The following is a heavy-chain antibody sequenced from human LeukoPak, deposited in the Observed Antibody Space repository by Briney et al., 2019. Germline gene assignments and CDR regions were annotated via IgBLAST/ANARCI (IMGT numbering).Heavy chain of an antibody. CDR2: ISGSGGTT. D-gene: IGHD3-22*01. CDR3: AKTNGYYSD. Sequence: GGSLRLSCAASGFTFSSYGMSWVRQAPGKGLEWVSGISGSGGTTYYADSVKGRFTISRDNFKNSLSLQVSSLRAEDTAVYYCAKTNGYYSDWGQGTLVTVSS. J-gene: IGHJ4*02. CDR1: GFTFSSYG. V-gene: IGHV3-23*01.